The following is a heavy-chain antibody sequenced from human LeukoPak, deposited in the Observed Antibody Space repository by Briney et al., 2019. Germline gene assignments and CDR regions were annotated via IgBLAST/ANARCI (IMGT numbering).Heavy chain of an antibody. CDR3: ALSDYGGNSYYYYYMDV. J-gene: IGHJ6*03. D-gene: IGHD4-23*01. V-gene: IGHV3-23*01. CDR2: ISGSGGST. Sequence: GGSLRLSCAASGFTFSSYAMSWVRQAPGKGLEWVSAISGSGGSTYYADSVKGRFTISRDNAKNTLYLQMNSLRAEDTAVYYCALSDYGGNSYYYYYMDVWGKGTTVTISS. CDR1: GFTFSSYA.